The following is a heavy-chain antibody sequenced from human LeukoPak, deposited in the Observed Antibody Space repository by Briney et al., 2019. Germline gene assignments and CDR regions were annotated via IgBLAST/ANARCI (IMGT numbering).Heavy chain of an antibody. D-gene: IGHD6-25*01. J-gene: IGHJ4*02. Sequence: PSETLSLTCTVSGRSISPYYWGWIRQPPGKGLEWVGCIYNSGSTYYDPSLKSRVTISVDTSKNQVSLKVNSVTAADTAVYYCARRGSSGRSFDYWGQGTLVIVSS. CDR2: IYNSGST. CDR3: ARRGSSGRSFDY. CDR1: GRSISPYY. V-gene: IGHV4-39*01.